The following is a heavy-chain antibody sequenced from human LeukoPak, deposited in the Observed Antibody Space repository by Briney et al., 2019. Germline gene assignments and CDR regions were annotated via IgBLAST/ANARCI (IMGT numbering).Heavy chain of an antibody. V-gene: IGHV1-8*01. CDR1: GYTFTSYD. CDR3: ARETRSGYWLSAPLDAFDI. CDR2: MNPNSGNA. D-gene: IGHD3-9*01. Sequence: PGASVTVSCKASGYTFTSYDINWVRQAPGQGLEWKGWMNPNSGNADYAQKFQGRVTMTRNPSISTAYMELSSLRSEDTAVYYCARETRSGYWLSAPLDAFDIWGQGTMVTVSS. J-gene: IGHJ3*02.